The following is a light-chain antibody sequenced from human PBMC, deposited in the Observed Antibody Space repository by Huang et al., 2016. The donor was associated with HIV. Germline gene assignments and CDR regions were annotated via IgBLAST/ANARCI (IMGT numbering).Light chain of an antibody. Sequence: EIVMTQSPATLSVSPGERATFSCRASQSVSRHLAWFQPKPGQAPRLLIYDASTRATGIPTRFSGSGSGTDFTLTISSLQSEDFVVYYCQQYNNWPRTFGPGTKVDFK. J-gene: IGKJ3*01. CDR3: QQYNNWPRT. CDR2: DAS. CDR1: QSVSRH. V-gene: IGKV3-15*01.